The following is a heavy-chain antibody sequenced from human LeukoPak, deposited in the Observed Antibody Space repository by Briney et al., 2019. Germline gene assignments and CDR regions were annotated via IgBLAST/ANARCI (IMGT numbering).Heavy chain of an antibody. CDR1: GGSISSGDYY. Sequence: SQTLSLTCTVSGGSISSGDYYWSWIRQPPGKGLEWIGYIYYSGSTYYNPSLKSRVTISVDTSKNQFSLKLSSVTAADTAVYYCARGEPIAAAWWYWGQGTLVTVSS. CDR3: ARGEPIAAAWWY. V-gene: IGHV4-30-4*01. CDR2: IYYSGST. J-gene: IGHJ4*02. D-gene: IGHD6-13*01.